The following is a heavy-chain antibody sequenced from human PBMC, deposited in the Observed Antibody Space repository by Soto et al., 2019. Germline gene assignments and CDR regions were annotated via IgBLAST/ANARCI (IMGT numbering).Heavy chain of an antibody. J-gene: IGHJ4*02. Sequence: QVQLVQSGAEVKKPGSSVKVSCKASGGTFSSYAISWVRQAPGQGLEWMGGIIPIFGTANYAQKFQGRVTITAGESTSTAYMELSSLRSEDTAVHYCAKRPWSGYYTFDYWGQGTLVTVSS. CDR1: GGTFSSYA. V-gene: IGHV1-69*01. D-gene: IGHD3-3*01. CDR3: AKRPWSGYYTFDY. CDR2: IIPIFGTA.